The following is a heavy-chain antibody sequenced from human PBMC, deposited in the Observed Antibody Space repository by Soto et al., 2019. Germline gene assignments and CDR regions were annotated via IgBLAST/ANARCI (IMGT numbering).Heavy chain of an antibody. J-gene: IGHJ4*02. V-gene: IGHV1-2*04. CDR1: GYTFTGYY. D-gene: IGHD6-19*01. CDR3: AREYSSGWYFDY. Sequence: ASVKVSCKASGYTFTGYYMHWVRQAPGQGLEWMGWINPNSGGTNYAQKFQGWVTMTRDTSISTAYMELSSLRSEDTAVYYCAREYSSGWYFDYWGQGTLVTVSS. CDR2: INPNSGGT.